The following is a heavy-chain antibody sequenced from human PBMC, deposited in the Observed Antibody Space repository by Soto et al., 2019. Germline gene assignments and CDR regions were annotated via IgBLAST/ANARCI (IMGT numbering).Heavy chain of an antibody. J-gene: IGHJ6*02. CDR3: AKNGQPPYYYYGLDV. V-gene: IGHV1-18*01. Sequence: QGHLVQSGAEVKKPGASVKVSCKTSAYTFTRYGISWVRQAPGQGLEWMGWISGYNGDTNYAQNLQDRVTMTIDTSTTTAYMELRSLTSGDTAVYYCAKNGQPPYYYYGLDVWGQGTTVTVSS. D-gene: IGHD2-8*01. CDR2: ISGYNGDT. CDR1: AYTFTRYG.